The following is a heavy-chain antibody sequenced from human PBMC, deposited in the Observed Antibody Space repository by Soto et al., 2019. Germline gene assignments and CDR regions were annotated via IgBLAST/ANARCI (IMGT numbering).Heavy chain of an antibody. D-gene: IGHD2-2*03. CDR3: GSVGYCSSTNCLFCYYYYGMDV. CDR2: IIPIFGTT. Sequence: ASVKVSCKASGGTFSSHAISWVRQAPGRGLEWMGGIIPIFGTTNYAQNFRARVTITADESTSTAYMELSSLTSEDTAVYYCGSVGYCSSTNCLFCYYYYGMDVWGQGTTVTVSS. V-gene: IGHV1-69*13. CDR1: GGTFSSHA. J-gene: IGHJ6*02.